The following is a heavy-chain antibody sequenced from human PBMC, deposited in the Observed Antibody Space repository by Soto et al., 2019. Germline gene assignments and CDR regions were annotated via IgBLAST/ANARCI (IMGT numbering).Heavy chain of an antibody. CDR2: IYYSGST. CDR3: ARHHAS. J-gene: IGHJ5*02. D-gene: IGHD2-2*01. CDR1: GGSISSYY. Sequence: QVQLQESGPGLVKPSETLSLTCTVSGGSISSYYWSWIRQPPGKGLEWIGYIYYSGSTNYNPSRKIRVTISVVTSKNRFSLRMSSVTAADTAEYYCARHHASWGQGTLVTVSS. V-gene: IGHV4-59*08.